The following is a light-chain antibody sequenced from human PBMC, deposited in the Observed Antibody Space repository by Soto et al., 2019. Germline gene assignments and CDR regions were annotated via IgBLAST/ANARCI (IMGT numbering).Light chain of an antibody. CDR3: CSYAGSPRYV. CDR2: DVS. Sequence: QSALTQPRSVSGSPGQSVTISCTGTSSDVGGYNYVSWYQQHPGKAPKVMIYDVSERPSGVPDRFSGSKSGNTASLPISGLQAEDEAEYYCCSYAGSPRYVFGTGTKVTLL. CDR1: SSDVGGYNY. J-gene: IGLJ1*01. V-gene: IGLV2-11*01.